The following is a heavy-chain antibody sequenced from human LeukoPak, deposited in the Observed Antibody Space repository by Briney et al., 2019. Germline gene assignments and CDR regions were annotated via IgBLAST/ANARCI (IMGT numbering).Heavy chain of an antibody. CDR3: AKDYCSSTSCYSYWFDP. CDR1: GFTFSSYA. D-gene: IGHD2-2*01. V-gene: IGHV3-23*01. CDR2: ISGSGGST. Sequence: PGGSLRLSCAASGFTFSSYAMSWVRQAPGKGLEWVSAISGSGGSTYYADSVKGRFTISRDNSKNTLYLQMNSLRAEDTAVYYCAKDYCSSTSCYSYWFDPWAREPWSPSPQ. J-gene: IGHJ5*02.